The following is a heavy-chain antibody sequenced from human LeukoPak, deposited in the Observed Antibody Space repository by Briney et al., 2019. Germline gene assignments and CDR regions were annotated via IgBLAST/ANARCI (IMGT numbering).Heavy chain of an antibody. D-gene: IGHD1-26*01. J-gene: IGHJ4*02. CDR1: GFTFSSYG. Sequence: GSLRLSCAASGFTFSSYGMSWVRQPPGKGLEWIGSIYYSGSTYNNPSLKSRVTISVDTSKNQFSLKLSSVTAADTAVYYCARFNSGSYQHYFDYWGQGTLVTASS. CDR2: IYYSGST. V-gene: IGHV4-38-2*01. CDR3: ARFNSGSYQHYFDY.